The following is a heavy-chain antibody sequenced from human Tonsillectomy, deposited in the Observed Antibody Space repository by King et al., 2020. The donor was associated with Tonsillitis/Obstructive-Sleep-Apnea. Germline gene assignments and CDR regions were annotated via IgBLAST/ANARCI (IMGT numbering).Heavy chain of an antibody. CDR1: GFTFSSYA. D-gene: IGHD6-19*01. V-gene: IGHV3-30*04. J-gene: IGHJ4*02. CDR2: ISYDGSNK. CDR3: ARDREKYSSGWYYCDY. Sequence: VQLVESGGGVVQPGRSLRLSCAASGFTFSSYAMHWVRQAPGKGLEWVAVISYDGSNKYYADSVKGRFTISRDNSKNTLYLQMNSLRAEDTAVYYCARDREKYSSGWYYCDYWGQGTLVTVSS.